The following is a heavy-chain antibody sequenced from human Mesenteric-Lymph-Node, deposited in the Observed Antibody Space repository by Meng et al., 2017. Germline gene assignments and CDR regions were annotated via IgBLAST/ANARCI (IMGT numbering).Heavy chain of an antibody. CDR1: GYTFPDYW. CDR3: ARDEDISAAGKLFGDY. Sequence: SVKVSCKASGYTFPDYWLHWVRRAPGQGLEWMGRINPKSGDTHYAQRFQGRVTMTGDTSISTAYMELSGLRSDDTAMYYCARDEDISAAGKLFGDYWGQGTLVTVSS. J-gene: IGHJ4*02. CDR2: INPKSGDT. D-gene: IGHD6-13*01. V-gene: IGHV1-2*06.